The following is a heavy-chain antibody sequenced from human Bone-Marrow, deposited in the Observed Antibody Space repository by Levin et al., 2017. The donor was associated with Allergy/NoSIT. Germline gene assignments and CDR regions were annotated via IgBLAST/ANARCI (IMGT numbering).Heavy chain of an antibody. D-gene: IGHD6-13*01. CDR1: GFTFSNYA. CDR3: ARRGVPAAGNNYFDP. Sequence: PGGSLRLSCAASGFTFSNYAMGWVRQAPGKGLEWVSTISGSDGVTYYSDSVKGRFTISRDNSKNTLHLQMNSLRAEDTAVYYCARRGVPAAGNNYFDPWGRGTLVTVSS. V-gene: IGHV3-23*01. J-gene: IGHJ5*02. CDR2: ISGSDGVT.